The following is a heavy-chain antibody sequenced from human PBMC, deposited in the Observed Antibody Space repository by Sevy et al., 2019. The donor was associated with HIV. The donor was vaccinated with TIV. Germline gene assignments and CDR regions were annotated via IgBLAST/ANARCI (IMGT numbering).Heavy chain of an antibody. J-gene: IGHJ6*02. CDR2: IKQDGSEK. CDR3: ARERGYDFWSGYYRVDYYYYGMDV. V-gene: IGHV3-7*01. CDR1: GFTFSSYW. Sequence: GGSLRLSCAASGFTFSSYWMSWVRQAPGKGLEWVANIKQDGSEKYYVDSVKGRFTISRDNAKNSLYLQMNSLRAEDTDVYYCARERGYDFWSGYYRVDYYYYGMDVWGQGTTVTVSS. D-gene: IGHD3-3*01.